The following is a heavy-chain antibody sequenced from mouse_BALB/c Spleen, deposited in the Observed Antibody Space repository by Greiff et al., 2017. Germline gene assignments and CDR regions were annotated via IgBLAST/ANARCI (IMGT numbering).Heavy chain of an antibody. D-gene: IGHD2-14*01. J-gene: IGHJ4*01. CDR1: GFSLTGYG. Sequence: VKLKESGPGLVAPSQSLSITCTVSGFSLTGYGVNWVRQPPGKGLEWLGMIWGDGSTDYNSAPKSRLSTSKDNSKSQVFLKMISLQTDDTARYYCARGDYRYGYYYAMDYWGQGTSVTVSS. CDR3: ARGDYRYGYYYAMDY. V-gene: IGHV2-6-7*01. CDR2: IWGDGST.